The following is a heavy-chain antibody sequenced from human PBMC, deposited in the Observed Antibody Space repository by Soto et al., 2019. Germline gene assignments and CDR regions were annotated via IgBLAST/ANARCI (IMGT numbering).Heavy chain of an antibody. CDR1: GGSINSSSYF. D-gene: IGHD2-21*01. Sequence: SATLSLTCSVSGGSINSSSYFWGWVRQPPGKGPEWIGGIYYSGSTYYNPSLRSRVTISVDTSKNQFSLKLSSVTAADTAVFYCAGADSVLIAKGFDLWGQGIQVTVSS. CDR2: IYYSGST. J-gene: IGHJ5*02. V-gene: IGHV4-39*01. CDR3: AGADSVLIAKGFDL.